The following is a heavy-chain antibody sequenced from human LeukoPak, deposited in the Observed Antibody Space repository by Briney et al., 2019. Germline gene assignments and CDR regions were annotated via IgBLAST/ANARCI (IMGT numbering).Heavy chain of an antibody. V-gene: IGHV3-23*01. CDR3: AKGGYSYGYAFDY. D-gene: IGHD5-18*01. J-gene: IGHJ4*02. CDR1: GFIFSSYA. Sequence: PGGSLRLSCAASGFIFSSYAMSWVRQAPGKGLEWVSAISGSGGSTYYADSVKGRFTISRDNSKNTLYLQMNSLRAEDTAVYYCAKGGYSYGYAFDYWGQGTLVTVSS. CDR2: ISGSGGST.